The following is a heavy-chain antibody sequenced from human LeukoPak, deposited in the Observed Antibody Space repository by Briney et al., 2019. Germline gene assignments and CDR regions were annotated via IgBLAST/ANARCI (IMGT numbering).Heavy chain of an antibody. CDR3: ARGPNYDSDYYYMDV. CDR2: INAGNGNT. J-gene: IGHJ6*03. V-gene: IGHV1-3*03. CDR1: GYTFTSYA. D-gene: IGHD3-3*01. Sequence: ASVKVSCKASGYTFTSYAMHWVRQAPGQRLEWMGWINAGNGNTKYSQEFQGRVTITRDTSASTAYMELSSLRSEDMAVYYCARGPNYDSDYYYMDVWGKGTTVTVSS.